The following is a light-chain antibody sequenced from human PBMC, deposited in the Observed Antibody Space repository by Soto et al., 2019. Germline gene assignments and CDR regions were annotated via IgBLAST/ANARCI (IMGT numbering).Light chain of an antibody. Sequence: EIVVAQSPSTPSGSPRESRTLFCRSSQSVSSNLAWHQQKPGQAPRILMYDASTRATGISARFSGSGSGTEFTLTISSLQSEDFAVYYCQQYHNWPITFGQGTRLEI. CDR2: DAS. CDR3: QQYHNWPIT. CDR1: QSVSSN. J-gene: IGKJ5*01. V-gene: IGKV3-15*01.